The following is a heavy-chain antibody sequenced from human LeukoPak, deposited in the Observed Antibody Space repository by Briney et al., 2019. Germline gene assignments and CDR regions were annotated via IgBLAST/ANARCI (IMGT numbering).Heavy chain of an antibody. Sequence: GGSLRLSCVATGFTFSSYSMDRGRQAPGKGLEWVSYISSSVSIIYYADSVKGRFTISRDNAKNSLYLQMNSLRDEDTAVYYYVCGVAGAGLSGYWGQGTLVTVSS. D-gene: IGHD6-19*01. V-gene: IGHV3-48*02. J-gene: IGHJ4*02. CDR1: GFTFSSYS. CDR2: ISSSVSII. CDR3: VCGVAGAGLSGY.